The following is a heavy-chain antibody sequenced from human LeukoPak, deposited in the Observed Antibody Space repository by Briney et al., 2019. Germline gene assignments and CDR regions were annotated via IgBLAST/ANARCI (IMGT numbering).Heavy chain of an antibody. CDR3: AKWGDYDVLTGYYVSDY. Sequence: GGSLRLSCAASGFIFSNYAMCWVRQAPGKGLEWVSAITGSGGSTYYADSVKGRFTISRDNSKNTLYLQMNSLRAEDTAVYYCAKWGDYDVLTGYYVSDYWGQGTLVTVSS. CDR1: GFIFSNYA. J-gene: IGHJ4*02. V-gene: IGHV3-23*01. D-gene: IGHD3-9*01. CDR2: ITGSGGST.